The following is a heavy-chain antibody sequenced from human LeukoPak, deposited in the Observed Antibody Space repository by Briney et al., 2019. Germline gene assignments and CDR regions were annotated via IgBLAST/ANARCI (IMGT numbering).Heavy chain of an antibody. D-gene: IGHD6-19*01. V-gene: IGHV4-59*08. Sequence: PSETLSLTCTVSGGSISSYYWSWIWQPPGKGLEWIGYIYYSGSTNYNPSLKSRVTISVDTSKTQFSLKLSSVTAADTAVYYYATSIAVAGPFDYWGQGTLVTVSS. J-gene: IGHJ4*02. CDR1: GGSISSYY. CDR3: ATSIAVAGPFDY. CDR2: IYYSGST.